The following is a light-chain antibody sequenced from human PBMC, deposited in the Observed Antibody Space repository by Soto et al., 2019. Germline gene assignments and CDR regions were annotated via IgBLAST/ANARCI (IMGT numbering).Light chain of an antibody. J-gene: IGKJ4*01. V-gene: IGKV1-39*01. CDR2: RSS. CDR1: QSISTY. Sequence: DIQMTQSPSSLSVSIGDRVIITCRASQSISTYLNWYQYKPGKAPRLVIFRSSTLQSGVPSRFSGRGSGTDFTLTISSLQPEDFATYFGQQSFSPYVSFGGGTRVEI. CDR3: QQSFSPYVS.